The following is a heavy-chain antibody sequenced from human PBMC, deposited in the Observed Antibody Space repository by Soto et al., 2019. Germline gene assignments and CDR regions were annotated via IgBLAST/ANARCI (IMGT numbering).Heavy chain of an antibody. D-gene: IGHD1-26*01. CDR3: ATQEVGGSYVYTFDP. V-gene: IGHV4-39*01. Sequence: ETLSLTCTVSGGSITSSSYYWGWIRQPPGKGLEWIGSIYYSGSTYYNPSLKSRVTISVDTSKNQFSLKLSSVTAADTAVYYCATQEVGGSYVYTFDPWGQGTRVTVSS. J-gene: IGHJ5*02. CDR1: GGSITSSSYY. CDR2: IYYSGST.